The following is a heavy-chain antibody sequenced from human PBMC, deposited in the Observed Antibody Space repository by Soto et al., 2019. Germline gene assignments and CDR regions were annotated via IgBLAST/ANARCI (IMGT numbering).Heavy chain of an antibody. J-gene: IGHJ4*02. Sequence: ASVKVSCKASGYTFTNYGITWVRQAPGQGLEWMGCISAYNGNTNYAQNLQGRVTMTTDTSTSTAYMELRSLRSDDTAVYYCARTNIVVVVAADFDYWGQGTLVTVSS. CDR2: ISAYNGNT. D-gene: IGHD2-15*01. CDR1: GYTFTNYG. V-gene: IGHV1-18*01. CDR3: ARTNIVVVVAADFDY.